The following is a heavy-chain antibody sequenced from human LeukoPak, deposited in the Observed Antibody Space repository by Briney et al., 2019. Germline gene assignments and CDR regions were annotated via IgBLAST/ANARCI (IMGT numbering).Heavy chain of an antibody. D-gene: IGHD3-22*01. CDR3: TSRDNYDSSYYMDV. J-gene: IGHJ6*03. V-gene: IGHV3-73*01. Sequence: GGSLRLSCAASGFTFSGSLIHWVRQASGKGLEWVGLVRSKANSYATSYSASVKGRLTISRDDSKNTAYLQMNSLNTEDTAIYYCTSRDNYDSSYYMDVWGKGTTVTVSS. CDR1: GFTFSGSL. CDR2: VRSKANSYAT.